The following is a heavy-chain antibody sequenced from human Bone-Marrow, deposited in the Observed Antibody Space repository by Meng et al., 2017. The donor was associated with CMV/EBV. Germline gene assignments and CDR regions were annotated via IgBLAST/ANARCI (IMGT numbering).Heavy chain of an antibody. Sequence: ETLSLTCAASGFTFSSYWMHWVRQAPGKGLVWVSRINSDGSSTSYADSVKGRFTISRDNAKNTLYLQTNSLRAEDTALYYCAKDIGYCSSTSCPYYGMDVWGQGTTVTVSS. J-gene: IGHJ6*02. CDR2: INSDGSST. CDR1: GFTFSSYW. CDR3: AKDIGYCSSTSCPYYGMDV. V-gene: IGHV3-74*01. D-gene: IGHD2-2*01.